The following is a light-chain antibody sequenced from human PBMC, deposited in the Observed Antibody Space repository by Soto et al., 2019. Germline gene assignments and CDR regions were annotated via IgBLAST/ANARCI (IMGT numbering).Light chain of an antibody. CDR3: QQYGSSRT. Sequence: IVRTQSPATLTLSPGESATLSCRASQSISSSKLAWYQQNPGQAPRLLMYGASNRATGIPARFSGSGSGTDFTLTISRLEPEDFAVYYCQQYGSSRTFGQGTKVDIK. J-gene: IGKJ1*01. CDR2: GAS. CDR1: QSISSSK. V-gene: IGKV3-20*01.